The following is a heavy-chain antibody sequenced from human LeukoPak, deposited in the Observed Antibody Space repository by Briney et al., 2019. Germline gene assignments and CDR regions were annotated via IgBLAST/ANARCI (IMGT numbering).Heavy chain of an antibody. Sequence: SETLSLTCTVSGGSISSGSYYWSWIRQPAGKGLEWIGRIYTSGSTNYNPSLKSRVTISVDTSKNQFSLKLTSVTAADTAVYYCARTTEGGYTYGYFYYYYMDVWGKGTAVTISS. D-gene: IGHD5-18*01. CDR1: GGSISSGSYY. V-gene: IGHV4-61*02. CDR3: ARTTEGGYTYGYFYYYYMDV. J-gene: IGHJ6*03. CDR2: IYTSGST.